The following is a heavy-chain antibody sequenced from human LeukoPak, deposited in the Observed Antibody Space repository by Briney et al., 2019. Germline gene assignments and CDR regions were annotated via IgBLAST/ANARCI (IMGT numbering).Heavy chain of an antibody. CDR1: GFTFSSYW. CDR2: INGGGSST. V-gene: IGHV3-74*01. D-gene: IGHD4-17*01. J-gene: IGHJ4*02. CDR3: ARGGDYGDFGDY. Sequence: GGSLRLSCAASGFTFSSYWMHGVRQAPGKGLVWVSRINGGGSSTTYAESVRGRFTISRDNAKNTLYLQMNSLRAEDTALYYCARGGDYGDFGDYWGQGTLVTVSS.